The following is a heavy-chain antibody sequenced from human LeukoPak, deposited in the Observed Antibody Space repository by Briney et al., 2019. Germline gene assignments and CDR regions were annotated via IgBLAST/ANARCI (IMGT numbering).Heavy chain of an antibody. Sequence: GGSLRLSCAASGFTFSSYSINWVRQAPGKGLEWVSSISSSSSYIYYADSVKGRFTISRDNAKNSLYLQMNSLRAEDTAVYYCASFDENRGYSSSWYDYWGQGTLVTVSS. CDR3: ASFDENRGYSSSWYDY. J-gene: IGHJ4*02. CDR1: GFTFSSYS. V-gene: IGHV3-21*01. CDR2: ISSSSSYI. D-gene: IGHD6-13*01.